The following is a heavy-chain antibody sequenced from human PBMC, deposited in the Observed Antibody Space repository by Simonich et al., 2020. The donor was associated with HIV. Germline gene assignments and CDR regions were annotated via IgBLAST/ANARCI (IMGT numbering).Heavy chain of an antibody. D-gene: IGHD3-3*01. V-gene: IGHV3-15*01. CDR3: TTDGTSNYDFWNY. CDR1: GFSFSNAW. Sequence: EVQLVESGGGLVKPGGSLRLSCAASGFSFSNAWMSWVRQAPGKGLEWVGRIKSQPDGGTTDYAAPVKGRFTIARDDSKNTLYLQMNSLKTEDTAVYYCTTDGTSNYDFWNYWGQGTLVTVSS. CDR2: IKSQPDGGTT. J-gene: IGHJ4*02.